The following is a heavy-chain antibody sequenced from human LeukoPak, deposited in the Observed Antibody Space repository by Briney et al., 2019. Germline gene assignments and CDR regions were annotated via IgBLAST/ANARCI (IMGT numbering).Heavy chain of an antibody. J-gene: IGHJ4*02. CDR2: ICYDGSNK. Sequence: ARSLTLSCAASGFTFSSYGMHWVRQAPGKGLEWVAVICYDGSNKYYADSEKSRFTISRDNSKNMLYLQMNSLRAEDTAVYYCAKGTHYDFYEYQGYLDYWGEGTLLTVSS. V-gene: IGHV3-33*06. CDR1: GFTFSSYG. D-gene: IGHD3-3*01. CDR3: AKGTHYDFYEYQGYLDY.